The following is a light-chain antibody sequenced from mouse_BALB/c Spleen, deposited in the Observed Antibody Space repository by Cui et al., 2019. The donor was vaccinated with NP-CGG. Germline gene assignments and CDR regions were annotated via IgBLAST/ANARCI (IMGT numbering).Light chain of an antibody. CDR3: ALWYSNHWV. J-gene: IGLJ1*01. Sequence: HAVVTQDSALTTSPGETVTLTCRSSTGAVTTSNYANWVQEKPDHLFTGLIGGTNNRAPGVTARFSGSLIGDKAALTITGAQTEDEAIYFCALWYSNHWVFGGGTKLTVL. CDR2: GTN. V-gene: IGLV1*01. CDR1: TGAVTTSNY.